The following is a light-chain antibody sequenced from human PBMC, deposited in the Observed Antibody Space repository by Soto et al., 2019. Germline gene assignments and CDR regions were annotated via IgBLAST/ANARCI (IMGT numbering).Light chain of an antibody. J-gene: IGKJ4*02. V-gene: IGKV3-20*01. CDR1: QSVSSSY. Sequence: EIVLTQSPGTLSLSPGERATLSCRASQSVSSSYLAWYQQKPGQAPRLLIYGASSRATGIPDRFSGSGSGTECTLTISRLEPEDFAVYYCQQYGSSLLTFGGRTKVEIK. CDR2: GAS. CDR3: QQYGSSLLT.